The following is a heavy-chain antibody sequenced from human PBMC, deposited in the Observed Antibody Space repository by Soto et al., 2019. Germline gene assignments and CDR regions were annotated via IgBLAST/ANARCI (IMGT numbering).Heavy chain of an antibody. D-gene: IGHD3-16*01. CDR1: GFTFSSYA. CDR3: ARDGGSY. V-gene: IGHV3-30-3*01. Sequence: SLRLSCAASGFTFSSYAMHWVRQAPGKGLDWVAVISYDGNNKYYADSVKGRFTISRDNSKNTLSLQMNSLRAEDTALYYCARDGGSYWGQGILVTVS. CDR2: ISYDGNNK. J-gene: IGHJ4*02.